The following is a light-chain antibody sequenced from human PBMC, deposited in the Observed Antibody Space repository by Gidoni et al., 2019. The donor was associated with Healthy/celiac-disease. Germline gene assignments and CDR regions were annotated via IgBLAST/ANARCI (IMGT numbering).Light chain of an antibody. CDR3: QQYNSVYT. CDR2: DPS. V-gene: IGKV1-5*01. CDR1: QSISSW. Sequence: IQMTHSPSTLSASVGDRVPITCRASQSISSWLAWYQQKPGKAPKLLIYDPSSLESGVPSRFSGSGSGTEFTLTISSLQHDDFATYYCQQYNSVYTFGQGTKLEIK. J-gene: IGKJ2*01.